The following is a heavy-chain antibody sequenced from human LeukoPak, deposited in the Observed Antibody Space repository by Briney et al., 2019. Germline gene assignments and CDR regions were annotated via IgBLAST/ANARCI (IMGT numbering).Heavy chain of an antibody. Sequence: GGSLRLSCAASGFTFSSYSMSWVRQAPGKGLEWVSSISSSSYIYYADSVKGRFTISRDNAKNSLYLQMNSLRAEDTAVYYCASDSGSLRGEFDYWGQGTLVTVSS. V-gene: IGHV3-21*01. J-gene: IGHJ4*02. CDR1: GFTFSSYS. CDR3: ASDSGSLRGEFDY. D-gene: IGHD1-26*01. CDR2: ISSSSYI.